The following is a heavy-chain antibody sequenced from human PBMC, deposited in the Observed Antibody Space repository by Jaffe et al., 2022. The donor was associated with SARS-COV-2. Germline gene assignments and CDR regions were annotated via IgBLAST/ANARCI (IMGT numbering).Heavy chain of an antibody. CDR2: ISYDGSNK. D-gene: IGHD1-26*01. V-gene: IGHV3-30*18. CDR1: GFTFSSYG. Sequence: QVQLVESGGGVVQPGRSLRLSCAASGFTFSSYGMHWVRQAPGKGLEWVAVISYDGSNKYYADSVKGRFTISRDNSKNTLYLQMNSLRAEDTAVYYCAKDPRDLYSGSPGVDYWGQGTLVTVSS. CDR3: AKDPRDLYSGSPGVDY. J-gene: IGHJ4*02.